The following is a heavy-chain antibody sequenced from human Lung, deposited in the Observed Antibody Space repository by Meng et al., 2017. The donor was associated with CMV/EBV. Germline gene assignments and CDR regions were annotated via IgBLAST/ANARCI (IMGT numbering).Heavy chain of an antibody. Sequence: ASVXVSXKASGYTFTGYYLHWVRQAPGQGLEWMGWINSKIGDANYTQKFQGRVTVTRDTSISTAYMELKRLTYDDTAVYFCARKVFRASDAFDIWVQGTMVTVSS. V-gene: IGHV1-2*02. CDR2: INSKIGDA. J-gene: IGHJ3*02. CDR3: ARKVFRASDAFDI. CDR1: GYTFTGYY.